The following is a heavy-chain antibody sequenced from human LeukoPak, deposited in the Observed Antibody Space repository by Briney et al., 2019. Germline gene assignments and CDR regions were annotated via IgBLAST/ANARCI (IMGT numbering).Heavy chain of an antibody. Sequence: GGSLRLSCAASGFTFYGYGMNWVRQAPGKGLEWVSSISSSSSYICYADSVKGRFTISRDNAKNSLYLQMNSLRAEDTAVYYCAELGITMIGGVWGKGTTVTISS. CDR1: GFTFYGYG. V-gene: IGHV3-21*01. CDR2: ISSSSSYI. CDR3: AELGITMIGGV. D-gene: IGHD3-10*02. J-gene: IGHJ6*04.